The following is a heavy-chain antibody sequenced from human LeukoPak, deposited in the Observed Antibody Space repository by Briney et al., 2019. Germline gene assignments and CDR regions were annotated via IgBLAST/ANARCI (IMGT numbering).Heavy chain of an antibody. D-gene: IGHD2-8*01. Sequence: PGGSLKLSCAASRFTFSAYGMHWVRQAPGKGLEWVAVIWYDGSNKYYADSVKGRFTISRDNSKNTLSLQMNSLRAEDTAVYYCARGDGHNWYFDLWGRGTLVTVSS. V-gene: IGHV3-33*01. CDR2: IWYDGSNK. J-gene: IGHJ2*01. CDR3: ARGDGHNWYFDL. CDR1: RFTFSAYG.